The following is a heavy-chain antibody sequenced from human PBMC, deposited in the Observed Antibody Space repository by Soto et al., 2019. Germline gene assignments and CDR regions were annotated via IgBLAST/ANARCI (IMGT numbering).Heavy chain of an antibody. D-gene: IGHD2-21*02. Sequence: VQLLESGGGLIQPGGSLRVSCAASGFAFSTYAMSWVRQAPGKGLEWVSTISASRVNTYYADPVKGRFTISRDNFKNTLYLEMNSLRAEDTAVYYCANHPGGGDRADWYFDLWGRGTLVTVSS. CDR3: ANHPGGGDRADWYFDL. CDR2: ISASRVNT. V-gene: IGHV3-23*01. CDR1: GFAFSTYA. J-gene: IGHJ2*01.